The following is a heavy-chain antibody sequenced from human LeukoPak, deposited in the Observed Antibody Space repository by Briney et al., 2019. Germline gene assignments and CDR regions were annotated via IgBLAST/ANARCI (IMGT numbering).Heavy chain of an antibody. CDR3: ARRGIAAAYH. V-gene: IGHV4-34*01. D-gene: IGHD6-13*01. CDR1: GGSFSGYY. J-gene: IGHJ5*02. Sequence: SETLSLTCAAYGGSFSGYYWSWIRQPPGKGLEWIGEINHSGSTNYNPSLKSRVTISVDTSKNQFSLKLSSVTAADTAVYYCARRGIAAAYHWGQGTLVTVSS. CDR2: INHSGST.